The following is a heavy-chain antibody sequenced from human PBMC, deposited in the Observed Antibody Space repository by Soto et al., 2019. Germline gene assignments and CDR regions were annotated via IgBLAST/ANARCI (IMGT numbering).Heavy chain of an antibody. CDR1: GGSTSSSDW. V-gene: IGHV4-4*02. CDR2: IHRAGVT. D-gene: IGHD1-26*01. Sequence: QVHLQESGPGLVKPSETLSLTCAISGGSTSSSDWWTWVRQPPGEGLEWIGEIHRAGVTNYNSSLXRQLTISLDHSRNQFSLSLTSVTAADAAVYFCAGRPEIHPRWGQGILVPVSS. J-gene: IGHJ4*02. CDR3: AGRPEIHPR.